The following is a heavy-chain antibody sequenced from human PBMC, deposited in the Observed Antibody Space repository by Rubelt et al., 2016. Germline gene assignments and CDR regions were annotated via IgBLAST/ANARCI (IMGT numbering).Heavy chain of an antibody. CDR1: GGSISSSSYY. V-gene: IGHV4-61*05. CDR3: ASHLFDY. J-gene: IGHJ4*02. Sequence: QLQLQESGPGLVKPSETLSLTCTVSGGSISSSSYYWGWIRQPPGKGLEWIGYIYYSGSTNYDPSLKSRVTISVDTSKNQFSLKLSSVTAADTAVYYCASHLFDYWGQGTLVTVSS. D-gene: IGHD3-3*02. CDR2: IYYSGST.